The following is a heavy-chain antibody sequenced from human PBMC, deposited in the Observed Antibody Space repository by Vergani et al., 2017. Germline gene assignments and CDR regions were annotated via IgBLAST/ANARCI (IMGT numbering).Heavy chain of an antibody. Sequence: EVQLVESGGGLVQPGGSLRLSCAASGFTFSSYSMNWVRQAPGKGLEWVSYISSSSSTIYYADSVKGRFNISRDNAKNSLYLQMNSLRAEDTAVYYCARGGEVYGDYYYYYYGMDVWGQGTTVTVSS. D-gene: IGHD4-17*01. CDR3: ARGGEVYGDYYYYYYGMDV. V-gene: IGHV3-48*01. J-gene: IGHJ6*02. CDR1: GFTFSSYS. CDR2: ISSSSSTI.